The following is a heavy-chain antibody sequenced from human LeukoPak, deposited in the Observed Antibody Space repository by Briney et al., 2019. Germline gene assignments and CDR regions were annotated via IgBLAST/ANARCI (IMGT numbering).Heavy chain of an antibody. CDR1: GFTFSSYS. Sequence: GGSLRLSCAASGFTFSSYSMSWVRQAPGKGLEWVSSISSSSSYIYYADSVKGRFTISRDNAKNSLYLQMNSLRAEDTAVYYCARALLSDAFDIWGQGTMVTVSS. CDR2: ISSSSSYI. CDR3: ARALLSDAFDI. V-gene: IGHV3-21*01. D-gene: IGHD2-21*01. J-gene: IGHJ3*02.